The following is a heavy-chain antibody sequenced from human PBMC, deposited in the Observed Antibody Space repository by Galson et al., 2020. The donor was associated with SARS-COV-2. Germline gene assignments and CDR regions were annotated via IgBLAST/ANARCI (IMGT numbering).Heavy chain of an antibody. D-gene: IGHD3-16*02. CDR3: ASSVVIIMITFGGVIPHDAFDI. Sequence: SETLSLTCTVSGGSISSSDYYWGWLRPPPGEGLERIGSISYRGTTYYHPSLKSRVTISVGTSKNQFSLKLSSVTAADTAVYYCASSVVIIMITFGGVIPHDAFDIWGQGTMVTVSS. CDR2: ISYRGTT. J-gene: IGHJ3*02. V-gene: IGHV4-39*07. CDR1: GGSISSSDYY.